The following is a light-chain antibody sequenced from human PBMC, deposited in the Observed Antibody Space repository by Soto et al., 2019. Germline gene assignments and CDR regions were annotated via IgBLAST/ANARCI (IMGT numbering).Light chain of an antibody. J-gene: IGKJ1*01. CDR2: DAS. CDR1: QSISSW. Sequence: DIQMTHSPSTLSAYVGDRVTITCWASQSISSWLAWYQQKPGKAPKLLLYDASSLESVVPSRFSGSGSATEFTLTTSILQPDVFATYDCQQYNSYSAFGQGAQVEIK. V-gene: IGKV1-5*01. CDR3: QQYNSYSA.